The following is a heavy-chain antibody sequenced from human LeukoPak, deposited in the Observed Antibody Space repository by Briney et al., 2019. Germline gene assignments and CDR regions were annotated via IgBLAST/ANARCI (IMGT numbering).Heavy chain of an antibody. CDR1: GYTFTGYY. J-gene: IGHJ4*02. CDR3: ARDWRMMYCSGGSCYGLDY. D-gene: IGHD2-15*01. Sequence: GASVKVSCKASGYTFTGYYMRWVRQAPGQGLEWMGWINPNSGGTNYAQKFQGRVTMTRDTSISTAYMELSRLRSDDTAVYYCARDWRMMYCSGGSCYGLDYWGQGTLVTVSS. CDR2: INPNSGGT. V-gene: IGHV1-2*02.